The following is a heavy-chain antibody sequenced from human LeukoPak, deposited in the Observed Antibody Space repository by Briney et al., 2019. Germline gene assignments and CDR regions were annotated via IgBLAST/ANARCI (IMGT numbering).Heavy chain of an antibody. Sequence: GASVKVSCKASGYTFTGYYLHWVRQAPGQGLEWMGWINPNSGDTNYAQKFQGRVTMTRDTSISTAYMELSRLRSDDTAVFYCARDDSSPYYYFDYWGQGTLVTVSS. J-gene: IGHJ4*02. D-gene: IGHD3-22*01. CDR2: INPNSGDT. CDR1: GYTFTGYY. CDR3: ARDDSSPYYYFDY. V-gene: IGHV1-2*02.